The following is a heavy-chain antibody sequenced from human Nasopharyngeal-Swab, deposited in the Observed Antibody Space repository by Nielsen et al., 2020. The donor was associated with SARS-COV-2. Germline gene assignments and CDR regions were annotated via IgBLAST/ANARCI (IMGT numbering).Heavy chain of an antibody. Sequence: ASVKVSCKASGYTFTSYDINWVRQATGQGLEWMGWMNPNSGSTSYAQKFQGRVTMTRDTSTSTVYMELSSLRSEDTAVYYCARDGVLTIFGVWRAPGSEYYFDYWGQGTLVTVSS. V-gene: IGHV1-8*01. CDR2: MNPNSGST. D-gene: IGHD3-3*01. CDR3: ARDGVLTIFGVWRAPGSEYYFDY. CDR1: GYTFTSYD. J-gene: IGHJ4*02.